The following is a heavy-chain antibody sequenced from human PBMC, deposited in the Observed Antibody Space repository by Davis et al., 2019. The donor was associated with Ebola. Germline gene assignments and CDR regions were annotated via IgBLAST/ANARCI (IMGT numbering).Heavy chain of an antibody. V-gene: IGHV3-30*18. CDR2: ISYDGSNK. CDR1: GFTFSSYG. CDR3: AKDLHYYDSSGYYYYYGMDV. D-gene: IGHD3-22*01. Sequence: PGGSLRLSCAASGFTFSSYGMHWVRQAPGKGLEWVAVISYDGSNKYYADSVKGRFTISRDNSKNTLYLHMNSLRAEDTAVYYCAKDLHYYDSSGYYYYYGMDVWGQGNTVTVSS. J-gene: IGHJ6*02.